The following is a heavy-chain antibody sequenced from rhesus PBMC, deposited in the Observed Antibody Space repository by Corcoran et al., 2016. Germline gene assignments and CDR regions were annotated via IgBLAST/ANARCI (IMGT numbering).Heavy chain of an antibody. CDR1: GVSIRNNS. Sequence: QVQLQESGPGLVKPSETLSLTCAVSGVSIRNNSWSWIRQAPGRGLEWSGRTSGDGWKTAYNPSLNSRVSISVDTSKNQLSLKLTSVSAADTAVYYCARGDCSGGVCYASRRFDVWGAGVLVTVSS. J-gene: IGHJ5-1*01. CDR3: ARGDCSGGVCYASRRFDV. D-gene: IGHD2-8*01. CDR2: TSGDGWKT. V-gene: IGHV4-173*01.